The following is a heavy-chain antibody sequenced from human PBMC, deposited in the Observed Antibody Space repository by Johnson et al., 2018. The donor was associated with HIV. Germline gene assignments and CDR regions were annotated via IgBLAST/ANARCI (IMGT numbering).Heavy chain of an antibody. J-gene: IGHJ3*02. V-gene: IGHV3-11*04. CDR1: GFTFSDYY. CDR3: ARRGRSSSWYDLDI. Sequence: QVQLVESGGGLVQPGGSLRLSCAASGFTFSDYYMSWIRQAPGKGLEWVSYISTSGSSIYYADSVKGRFTISRDNATKSLFLQMNSLRAEDTAVYYCARRGRSSSWYDLDIWGQGTMVSVSS. D-gene: IGHD6-13*01. CDR2: ISTSGSSI.